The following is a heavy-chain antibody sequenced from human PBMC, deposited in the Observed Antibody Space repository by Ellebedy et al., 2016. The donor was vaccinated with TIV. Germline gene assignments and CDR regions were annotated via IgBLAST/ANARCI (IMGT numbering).Heavy chain of an antibody. CDR2: VSYSGST. CDR3: ARDLGIIVGGSLISHHSNWFDP. Sequence: MPSETLSLTCSVFGDSISPYYWHWLRQSPGKGLEWIGYVSYSGSTKYNPSLKSRVTISVDTSKNQFYLQLESVTAADTAVYFCARDLGIIVGGSLISHHSNWFDPWGQGSLVTVSS. J-gene: IGHJ5*01. D-gene: IGHD3-16*01. CDR1: GDSISPYY. V-gene: IGHV4-59*01.